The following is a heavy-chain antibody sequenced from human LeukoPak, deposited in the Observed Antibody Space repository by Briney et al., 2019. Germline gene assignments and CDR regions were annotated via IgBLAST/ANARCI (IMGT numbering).Heavy chain of an antibody. CDR1: GYIFTGYY. D-gene: IGHD1-26*01. J-gene: IGHJ3*02. CDR2: INPNSGGT. CDR3: ARDRNSGTYYEYAFDI. Sequence: GASVKVSCKASGYIFTGYYMHWVRQAPGQGLEWMGWINPNSGGTSYAQKFQGRVTMTRDTSISAAYMELSRLRSDDTAVYYCARDRNSGTYYEYAFDIWGQGTMVTASS. V-gene: IGHV1-2*02.